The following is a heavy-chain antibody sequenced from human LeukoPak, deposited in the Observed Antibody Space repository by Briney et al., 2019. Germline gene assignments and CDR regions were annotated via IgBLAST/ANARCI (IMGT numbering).Heavy chain of an antibody. V-gene: IGHV4-30-4*01. J-gene: IGHJ4*02. D-gene: IGHD5-18*01. CDR3: ARVTLSGYSYGGGNFDY. CDR2: IYYSGST. CDR1: GGSISSGDYY. Sequence: TSETLSLTCTVSGGSISSGDYYWSWIRQPPGKGLEWIGYIYYSGSTYYNPSLKSRVTISVDTSKNQFSLKLSSVTAADTAVYYCARVTLSGYSYGGGNFDYWGQGTLVTVSS.